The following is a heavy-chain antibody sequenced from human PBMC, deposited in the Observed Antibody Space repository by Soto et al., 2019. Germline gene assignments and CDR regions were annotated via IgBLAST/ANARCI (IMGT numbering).Heavy chain of an antibody. J-gene: IGHJ4*02. D-gene: IGHD2-15*01. Sequence: SETLSLTSTVSGCSISSYYWSWIRQPPGKGLEWIGYIYYSGSTNYNPSLKSRVTISVDTSKNQFSLKLSSVTAADTAVYYCARDFINCSGGSCYSAFDYWGQGTLVTVS. CDR3: ARDFINCSGGSCYSAFDY. CDR2: IYYSGST. CDR1: GCSISSYY. V-gene: IGHV4-59*01.